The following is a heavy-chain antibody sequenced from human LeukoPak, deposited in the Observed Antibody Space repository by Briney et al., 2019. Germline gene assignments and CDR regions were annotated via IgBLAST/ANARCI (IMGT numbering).Heavy chain of an antibody. J-gene: IGHJ2*01. CDR1: EYTFTNYD. V-gene: IGHV1-8*01. CDR3: ARSNRYSSGNWYFDL. Sequence: ASVKVSCKASEYTFTNYDINWVRQATGQGLEWMGGMNPNSGNTGYAQKFQGRVTMTRNTSISTAYMELSSLRSEDTAVYWCARSNRYSSGNWYFDLWGRGTLVTVSS. CDR2: MNPNSGNT. D-gene: IGHD5-18*01.